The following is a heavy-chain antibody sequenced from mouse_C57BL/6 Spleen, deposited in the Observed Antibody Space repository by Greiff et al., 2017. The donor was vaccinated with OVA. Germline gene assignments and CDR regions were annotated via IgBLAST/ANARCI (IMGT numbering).Heavy chain of an antibody. Sequence: EVKLVESGGGLVQPGGSLSLSCAASGFTFTDYYMSWVRQPPGKALEWLGFIRNKANGYTTEYSASVKGRFTIARDNSQSILYLQMNALGAEDSSTYYCARYWYAMDYWGQGTSVTVSS. CDR3: ARYWYAMDY. CDR2: IRNKANGYTT. V-gene: IGHV7-3*01. CDR1: GFTFTDYY. J-gene: IGHJ4*01.